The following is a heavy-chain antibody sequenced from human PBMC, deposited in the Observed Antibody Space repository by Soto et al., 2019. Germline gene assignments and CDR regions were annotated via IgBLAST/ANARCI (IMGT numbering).Heavy chain of an antibody. CDR2: ISSSSSYI. J-gene: IGHJ6*02. CDR3: ARDPQDGVVAATPTDGMDV. CDR1: GFTFSSYS. D-gene: IGHD2-15*01. Sequence: PRLSCAASGFTFSSYSMNWVRQAPGKGLEWVSSISSSSSYIYYADSVKGRFTISRDNAKNSLHLQMNSLRAEDTAVYYCARDPQDGVVAATPTDGMDVWGQGTTVTVSS. V-gene: IGHV3-21*01.